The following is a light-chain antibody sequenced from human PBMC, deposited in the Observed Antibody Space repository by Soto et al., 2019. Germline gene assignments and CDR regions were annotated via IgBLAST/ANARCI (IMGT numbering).Light chain of an antibody. V-gene: IGKV3-11*01. CDR3: QQRSYPIT. Sequence: DIMFTQSPHTLSLYPGQSATLSCRASQSLGRYLAWNQQKPGHAPRLLIHDASHRATGIPVRFSGGGSESVFTLTISSLDPEDFAVYYCQQRSYPITFGQGTRLEIK. J-gene: IGKJ5*01. CDR1: QSLGRY. CDR2: DAS.